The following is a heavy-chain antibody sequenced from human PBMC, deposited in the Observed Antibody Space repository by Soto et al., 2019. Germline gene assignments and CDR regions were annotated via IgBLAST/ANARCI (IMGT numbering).Heavy chain of an antibody. Sequence: QVQLVQSGAEVKKPGSSVKVSCKASGCTLSSYAISWVRQAPGQGLEWMGGIIPIFGRANYAQKFQGRVTITADKSTRTAYMGLSSLRSEDTAVYYCASLLAVAAVACPGDYWGQGNLVTVSS. CDR1: GCTLSSYA. V-gene: IGHV1-69*06. J-gene: IGHJ4*02. D-gene: IGHD6-19*01. CDR3: ASLLAVAAVACPGDY. CDR2: IIPIFGRA.